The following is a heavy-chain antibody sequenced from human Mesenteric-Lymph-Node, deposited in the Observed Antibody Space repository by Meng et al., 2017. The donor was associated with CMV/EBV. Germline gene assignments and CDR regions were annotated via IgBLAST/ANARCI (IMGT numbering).Heavy chain of an antibody. Sequence: GESLKISCAASGFTFSSYWMHWVRQAPGKGLVWVSRINSDGSSTSYADSVKGRFTISRDNSKNTLYLQMNSLRADDTAVFYCARDYVAAAIHYFQHWGQGTLVTVSS. D-gene: IGHD2-2*02. V-gene: IGHV3-74*01. CDR1: GFTFSSYW. J-gene: IGHJ1*01. CDR3: ARDYVAAAIHYFQH. CDR2: INSDGSST.